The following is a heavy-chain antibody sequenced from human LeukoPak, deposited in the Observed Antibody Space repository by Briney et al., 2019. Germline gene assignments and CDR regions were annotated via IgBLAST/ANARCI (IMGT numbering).Heavy chain of an antibody. CDR1: GGSFSGYY. Sequence: PSETLSLTCAVYGGSFSGYYWSWIRQPPGKGLEWIGEINHSGSTNYNPSLKSRVTISVDTSKNQFSLKLSSVTAADTAVYYCARGLAGWELLLFDYWGQGTLVTVSS. CDR3: ARGLAGWELLLFDY. D-gene: IGHD1-26*01. J-gene: IGHJ4*02. V-gene: IGHV4-34*01. CDR2: INHSGST.